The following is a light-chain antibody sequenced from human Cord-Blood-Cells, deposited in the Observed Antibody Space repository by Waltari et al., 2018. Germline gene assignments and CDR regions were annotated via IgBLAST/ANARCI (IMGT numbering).Light chain of an antibody. Sequence: QSALTQPRSVSGSPGQSVTISCTGTSSDVGGYYYVPWYQQHPGKAPPLRIYDGSKRPSGVPDRFSGSKSGNTASLTISGLQAEDEADYYCCSYAGSYTWVFGGGTKLTVL. CDR2: DGS. J-gene: IGLJ3*02. CDR3: CSYAGSYTWV. V-gene: IGLV2-11*01. CDR1: SSDVGGYYY.